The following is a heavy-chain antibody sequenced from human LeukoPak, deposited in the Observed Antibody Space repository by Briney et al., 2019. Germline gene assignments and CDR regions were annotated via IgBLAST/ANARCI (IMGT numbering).Heavy chain of an antibody. CDR1: GRSISSYY. D-gene: IGHD3-16*01. CDR3: ARVPPGAWFDY. CDR2: IYYSGST. Sequence: SETLSLTCTVSGRSISSYYWSWIRQPPGKGLEWIGYIYYSGSTNYNPSLKSRVTISVDTSKNQFSLKLSSVTAAATAVYYCARVPPGAWFDYWGQGTLVTVSS. J-gene: IGHJ4*02. V-gene: IGHV4-59*08.